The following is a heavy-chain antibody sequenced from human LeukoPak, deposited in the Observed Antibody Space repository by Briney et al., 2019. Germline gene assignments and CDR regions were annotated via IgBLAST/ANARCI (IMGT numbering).Heavy chain of an antibody. CDR3: TRDGGNEVSDY. D-gene: IGHD5-12*01. V-gene: IGHV3-49*03. J-gene: IGHJ4*02. CDR2: VRSKAYGGTT. CDR1: GFTFGDYA. Sequence: GGSLRLSCAASGFTFGDYAMSWFRQAPGKGLEWVGFVRSKAYGGTTEYAASVKGRFTISRDDSKSIAYLQMNSLKTEDAAVYYCTRDGGNEVSDYWGQGTLVTVSS.